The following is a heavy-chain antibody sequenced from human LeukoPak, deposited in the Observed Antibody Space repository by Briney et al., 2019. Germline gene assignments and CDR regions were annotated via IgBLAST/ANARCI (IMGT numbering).Heavy chain of an antibody. V-gene: IGHV4-59*08. J-gene: IGHJ4*01. Sequence: PSETLSLTCTVSGGSISSYYWSWIRQPPGKGLEWIGYIYYSGSTSYNPSLKSRVTISVDTSKNQFSLKLNSVTAADTAVYYCARHLAASNFPFDYWGHATLVNGSS. CDR2: IYYSGST. CDR1: GGSISSYY. CDR3: ARHLAASNFPFDY. D-gene: IGHD6-25*01.